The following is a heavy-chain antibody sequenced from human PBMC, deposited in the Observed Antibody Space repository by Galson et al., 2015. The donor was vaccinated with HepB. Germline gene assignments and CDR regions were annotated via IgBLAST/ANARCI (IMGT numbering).Heavy chain of an antibody. V-gene: IGHV4-4*07. CDR3: ARAPPGVSAMNFWYFDL. CDR1: GGSFSNYY. J-gene: IGHJ2*01. Sequence: ETLSLTCTVSGGSFSNYYWSWIRQPAGKGLEWLGRIHASGNTVYNPSLQSRVTMSVDTSKNQFSLELSSVTAADTALYYCARAPPGVSAMNFWYFDLWGRGTLVIVS. D-gene: IGHD2-8*01. CDR2: IHASGNT.